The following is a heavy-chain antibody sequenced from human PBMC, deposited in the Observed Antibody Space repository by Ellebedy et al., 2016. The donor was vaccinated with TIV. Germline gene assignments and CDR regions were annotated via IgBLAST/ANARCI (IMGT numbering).Heavy chain of an antibody. D-gene: IGHD3-22*01. Sequence: GSLRLSCTVSGGSISSGSYSWGWIRQPPGKGLEWIGSINYSGSPYYNASLKSRVTISVAPSKNQFSLKLSSVTAADTAVYYCARHGIGATYYYDSNSFDPWGQGTLVTVSS. CDR3: ARHGIGATYYYDSNSFDP. CDR1: GGSISSGSYS. CDR2: INYSGSP. J-gene: IGHJ5*02. V-gene: IGHV4-39*01.